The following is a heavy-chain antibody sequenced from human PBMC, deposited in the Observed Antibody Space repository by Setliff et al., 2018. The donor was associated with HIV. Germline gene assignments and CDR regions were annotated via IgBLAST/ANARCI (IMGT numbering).Heavy chain of an antibody. CDR1: GGSITSHY. Sequence: SETLSLTCTVSGGSITSHYWSWIRQPPGKGLEWIGYIYYRGSANYNSSLKSRVTMSIDTSTNQFSLKVTSVTAADTAIYYCARQGAVTGHSFDFWGQGALVTVSS. J-gene: IGHJ4*02. CDR3: ARQGAVTGHSFDF. D-gene: IGHD6-19*01. CDR2: IYYRGSA. V-gene: IGHV4-59*08.